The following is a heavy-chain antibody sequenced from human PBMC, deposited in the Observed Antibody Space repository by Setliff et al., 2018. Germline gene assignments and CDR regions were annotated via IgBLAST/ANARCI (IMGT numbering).Heavy chain of an antibody. D-gene: IGHD2-15*01. V-gene: IGHV4-59*11. Sequence: PSETLSLTCTVSGGSISGHYWSWIRQPPGKGLEWIGSIYYSGSTNYNPSLKSRVTISVDTSKNQFSLILSSVTAADTAVYYCASERESASRQTYFDSWGQGTLVTVSS. CDR1: GGSISGHY. J-gene: IGHJ4*02. CDR3: ASERESASRQTYFDS. CDR2: IYYSGST.